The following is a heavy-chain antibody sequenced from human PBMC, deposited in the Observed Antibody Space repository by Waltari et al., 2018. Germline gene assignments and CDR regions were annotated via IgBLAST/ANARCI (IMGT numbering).Heavy chain of an antibody. CDR3: ARVTSGGNRYYYYGMDV. CDR2: IYYSGST. Sequence: QVQLQESGPGLVKPSETLSLTCTVSGGSISSYYWSWIRQPPGKGLEWIGYIYYSGSTNHNPSLKSRVTISVDTSKNQFSLKLSSVTAADTAVYYCARVTSGGNRYYYYGMDVWGQGTTVTVSS. V-gene: IGHV4-59*01. D-gene: IGHD2-15*01. J-gene: IGHJ6*02. CDR1: GGSISSYY.